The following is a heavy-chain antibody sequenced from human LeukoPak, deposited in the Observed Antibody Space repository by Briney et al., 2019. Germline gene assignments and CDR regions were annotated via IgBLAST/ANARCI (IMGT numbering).Heavy chain of an antibody. D-gene: IGHD3-10*01. CDR1: GFTFSSYG. CDR3: AKDQYYYGSGSCLNY. J-gene: IGHJ4*02. V-gene: IGHV3-30*02. CDR2: IRYDGSNK. Sequence: GGSLRLSCAASGFTFSSYGMHWVRQAPGKGLEWVAFIRYDGSNKYYADSVKGRFTISRDNSKNTLYLQMNSLRAEDTAVYYCAKDQYYYGSGSCLNYWGQGTLVTVSS.